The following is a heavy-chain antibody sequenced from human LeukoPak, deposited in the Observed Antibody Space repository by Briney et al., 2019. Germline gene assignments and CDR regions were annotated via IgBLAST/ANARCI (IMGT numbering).Heavy chain of an antibody. CDR1: GFTFSTYW. D-gene: IGHD3-10*01. V-gene: IGHV3-23*01. CDR2: ISGNVENT. J-gene: IGHJ4*02. Sequence: GGSLRLSCAASGFTFSTYWMSWVRQAPGKGLEWVSAISGNVENTYYADSVKGRFSISRDNSRNTVYLQMNSLRPEDTAVYYCANQRGGYWGQGTLVTVSS. CDR3: ANQRGGY.